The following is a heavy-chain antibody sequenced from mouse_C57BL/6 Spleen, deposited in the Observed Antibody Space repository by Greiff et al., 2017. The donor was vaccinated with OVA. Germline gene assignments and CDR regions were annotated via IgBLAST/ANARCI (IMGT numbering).Heavy chain of an antibody. J-gene: IGHJ3*01. V-gene: IGHV5-4*01. CDR3: ARDRGSSGPFAY. CDR1: GFTFSSYA. D-gene: IGHD3-2*02. CDR2: ISDGGSYT. Sequence: EVQGVESGGGLVKPGGSLKLSCAASGFTFSSYAMSWVRQTPEKRLEWVATISDGGSYTYYPDNVKGRFTISRDNAKNNLYLQMSHLKSEDTAMYYCARDRGSSGPFAYWGQGTLVTVSA.